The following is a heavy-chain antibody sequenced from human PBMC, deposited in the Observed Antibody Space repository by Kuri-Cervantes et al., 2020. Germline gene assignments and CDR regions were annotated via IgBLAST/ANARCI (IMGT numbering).Heavy chain of an antibody. D-gene: IGHD4-17*01. CDR2: ISSGSGTL. V-gene: IGHV3-48*01. Sequence: GESLKISCAASGFTFSNAWMSRVRQAPGKRLEWVSYISSGSGTLYYADSVKGRFTISRDKAKNSLYLQMNSLRAKDTAVYYCAGDTVTSGFAFDIWCQETMVTVSS. CDR1: GFTFSNAW. CDR3: AGDTVTSGFAFDI. J-gene: IGHJ3*02.